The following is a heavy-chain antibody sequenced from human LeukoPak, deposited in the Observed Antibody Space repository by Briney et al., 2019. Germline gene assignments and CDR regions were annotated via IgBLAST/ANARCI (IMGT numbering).Heavy chain of an antibody. CDR1: GFTVISNY. CDR2: IYSGGTT. CDR3: ARELVLRLGELSLLNYFDY. D-gene: IGHD3-16*02. Sequence: GGSLRLSCAASGFTVISNYMSWVRQAPGKGLEWVSVIYSGGTTYYADSVKGRFTISRDHSKNTLYLQMNSLRDEDTAVYYCARELVLRLGELSLLNYFDYWGQGTLVTVSS. J-gene: IGHJ4*02. V-gene: IGHV3-53*01.